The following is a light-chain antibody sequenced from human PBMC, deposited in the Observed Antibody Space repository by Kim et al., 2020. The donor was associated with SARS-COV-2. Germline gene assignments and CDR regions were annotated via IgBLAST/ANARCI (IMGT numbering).Light chain of an antibody. V-gene: IGLV2-23*01. CDR2: EGD. CDR3: CSYAGSSTWV. J-gene: IGLJ2*01. CDR1: SSDVGTYNL. Sequence: GQSITISGTGTSSDVGTYNLVSWYQQHPGKVPKLMIYEGDKRPSGISNRFSASKSGNTASLTISGLQAEDEADYYCCSYAGSSTWVFGGGTKLTVL.